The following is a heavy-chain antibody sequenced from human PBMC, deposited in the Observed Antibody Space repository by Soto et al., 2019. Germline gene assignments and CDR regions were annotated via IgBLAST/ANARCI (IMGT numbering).Heavy chain of an antibody. Sequence: QVQLVQSGAEVKKPGASVRVSCKASGYTFTDYYMHCVRQAPGQGLEGMGWINPNNGDTNYAQKFQGRVTMTRDTSSSTAYLEVSRLRSDDTALYYCARSVSFITPRPDYWGQGTLVTVSS. CDR1: GYTFTDYY. V-gene: IGHV1-2*02. J-gene: IGHJ4*02. D-gene: IGHD3-10*01. CDR2: INPNNGDT. CDR3: ARSVSFITPRPDY.